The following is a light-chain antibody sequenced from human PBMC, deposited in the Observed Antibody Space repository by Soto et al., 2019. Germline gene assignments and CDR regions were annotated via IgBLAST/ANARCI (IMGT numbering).Light chain of an antibody. CDR2: DTS. CDR1: QSLSDN. J-gene: IGKJ4*01. Sequence: EIVMTQSPANLSVSPGERATLSCRASQSLSDNLVWYQQKPGQAPRLLIYDTSTRATGVPARFSGSGSGTEFTLTISSLQSEDFAVYYCQQYNKWPPLTFGGGTKVEIK. CDR3: QQYNKWPPLT. V-gene: IGKV3-15*01.